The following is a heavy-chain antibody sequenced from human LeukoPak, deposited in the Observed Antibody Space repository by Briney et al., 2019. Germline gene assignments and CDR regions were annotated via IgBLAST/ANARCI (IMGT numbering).Heavy chain of an antibody. D-gene: IGHD3-22*01. Sequence: GASVTVSCKASGYTFTGYYMHWVRQAPGQGLEWMGWIYPNSGGTNYAQKFRGRVTMTRDTTNIKEYMELSRQNSDDPGLYYCAREVDYYDSSDYLPLGYWGRGTLVTVSS. CDR2: IYPNSGGT. V-gene: IGHV1-2*02. CDR3: AREVDYYDSSDYLPLGY. J-gene: IGHJ4*02. CDR1: GYTFTGYY.